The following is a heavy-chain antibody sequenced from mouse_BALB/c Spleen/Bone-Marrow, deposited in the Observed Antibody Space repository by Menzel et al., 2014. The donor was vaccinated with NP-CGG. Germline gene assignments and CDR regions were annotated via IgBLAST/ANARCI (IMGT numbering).Heavy chain of an antibody. Sequence: VQVVESGPGLVAPSQSLSITCTVSGFSLTGFGVNWVRQPPGKGLEWLGMIWADGSTDYNSALRSRLSISKANSKSQVFFKMNSPQTDDTASYYCARADGSGYAMDYWGQGTSVTVSS. V-gene: IGHV2-6-7*01. CDR3: ARADGSGYAMDY. CDR1: GFSLTGFG. J-gene: IGHJ4*01. D-gene: IGHD2-3*01. CDR2: IWADGST.